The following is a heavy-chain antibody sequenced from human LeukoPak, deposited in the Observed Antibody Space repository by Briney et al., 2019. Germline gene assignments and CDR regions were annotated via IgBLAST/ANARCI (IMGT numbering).Heavy chain of an antibody. CDR2: NSISSSSI. CDR1: GFTFSSFG. Sequence: GRSLRLSCAPSGFTFSSFGMDGVGQAPGKGREWGASNSISSSSIYTAHSVKGRFPIPRASAKTSLYLQMNRLRAEDTAVYYRARTYSGSLRLVAFNIWGKGTMVTVSS. D-gene: IGHD1-26*01. V-gene: IGHV3-21*01. CDR3: ARTYSGSLRLVAFNI. J-gene: IGHJ3*02.